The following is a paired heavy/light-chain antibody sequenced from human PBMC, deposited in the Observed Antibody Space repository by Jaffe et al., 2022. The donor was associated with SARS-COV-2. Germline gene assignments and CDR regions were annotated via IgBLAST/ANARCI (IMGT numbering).Light chain of an antibody. CDR1: QSVRSF. CDR2: GAS. V-gene: IGKV3-11*01. J-gene: IGKJ2*01. Sequence: EIVLTQSPATLSLSPGERATLSCRASQSVRSFLAWYQQKPGQSPRLIIYGASNKAAGVPGRFSGSGSGTDFTLTISSMEPEDFAVYFCQQRQDWPGTFGRGTKLEIK. CDR3: QQRQDWPGT.
Heavy chain of an antibody. CDR3: ATIPPPYTYNKNPNRDF. D-gene: IGHD4-4*01. V-gene: IGHV4-59*02. J-gene: IGHJ4*02. Sequence: QVQLQESGPGLVKPSETLSLTCTVSGDSVNKNFWSWIRQPAGKGLEWIGYGFYESRWKTSYNPSLRGRVTISADISAEKFFLRLDSVTAADTAIYFCATIPPPYTYNKNPNRDFWGQGKLVTVSS. CDR2: GFYESRWKT. CDR1: GDSVNKNF.